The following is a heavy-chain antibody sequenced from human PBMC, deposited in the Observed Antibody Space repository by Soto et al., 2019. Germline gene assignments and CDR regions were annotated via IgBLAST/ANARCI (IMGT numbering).Heavy chain of an antibody. J-gene: IGHJ4*02. Sequence: QVQLQESGPGLVKPSETLSLTCTVSGDSMSGFYWSWIRQPPGKGLEWIGYINYVGRTSYYSPSLQSRVTISQDSSNNQSSLTLSSVTAAETVVYCCARFRRHYFDNWGQGTLVTVSA. CDR3: ARFRRHYFDN. CDR1: GDSMSGFY. CDR2: INYVGRTS. D-gene: IGHD6-6*01. V-gene: IGHV4-59*01.